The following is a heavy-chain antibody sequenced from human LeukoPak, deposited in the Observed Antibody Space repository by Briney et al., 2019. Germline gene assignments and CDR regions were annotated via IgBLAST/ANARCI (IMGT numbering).Heavy chain of an antibody. Sequence: SETLSLTCTVSSGSISTSNYYWGWVRQPPGKALEWIGNIFYSGSTYYSPSLKSRVTISLDTSKNQFSLKLSSVTAADTAVYYCARVGYYGPYYFDYWGQGTLVTVSS. CDR3: ARVGYYGPYYFDY. CDR1: SGSISTSNYY. CDR2: IFYSGST. J-gene: IGHJ4*02. D-gene: IGHD3-10*01. V-gene: IGHV4-39*07.